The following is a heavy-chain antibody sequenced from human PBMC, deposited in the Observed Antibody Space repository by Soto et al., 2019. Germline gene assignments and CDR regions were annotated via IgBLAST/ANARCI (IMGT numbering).Heavy chain of an antibody. J-gene: IGHJ5*02. CDR1: GGSISSSSYY. D-gene: IGHD4-17*01. CDR3: ARGSHYGDYDDSFDP. CDR2: IYYSGST. V-gene: IGHV4-39*01. Sequence: SETLSLTCTVSGGSISSSSYYWGWIRQPPGKGLEWIGSIYYSGSTYYNPSLKSRVTISVDTSKNQFSLKLSSVTAEDTAVYYCARGSHYGDYDDSFDPWGQGTLVTVSS.